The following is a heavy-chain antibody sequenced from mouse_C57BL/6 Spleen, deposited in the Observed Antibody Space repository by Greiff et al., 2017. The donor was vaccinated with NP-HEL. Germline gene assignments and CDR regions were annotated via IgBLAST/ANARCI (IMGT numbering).Heavy chain of an antibody. CDR3: ARGAYDYDEGFAY. CDR2: ISYDGSN. CDR1: GYSITSGYY. D-gene: IGHD2-4*01. Sequence: VQLKESGPGLVKPSQSLSLTCSVTGYSITSGYYWNWIRQFPGNKLEWMGYISYDGSNNYNPSLKNRISITRDTSKNQFFLKLNSVTTEDTATYYCARGAYDYDEGFAYWGQGTLVTVSA. J-gene: IGHJ3*01. V-gene: IGHV3-6*01.